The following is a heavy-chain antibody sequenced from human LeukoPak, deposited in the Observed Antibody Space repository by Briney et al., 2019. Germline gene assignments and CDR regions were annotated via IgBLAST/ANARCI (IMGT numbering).Heavy chain of an antibody. J-gene: IGHJ4*02. Sequence: GGSLRLSCAASGFTFSSYSMNWVRQAPGKGLEWVSSISSSSSYIYYGDSVKGRFTISRDNAKNSLYLKMSSLRAEGTAVYYCARGLLVGAYFDYWGQGTLVTVSS. CDR1: GFTFSSYS. D-gene: IGHD1-26*01. CDR3: ARGLLVGAYFDY. CDR2: ISSSSSYI. V-gene: IGHV3-21*01.